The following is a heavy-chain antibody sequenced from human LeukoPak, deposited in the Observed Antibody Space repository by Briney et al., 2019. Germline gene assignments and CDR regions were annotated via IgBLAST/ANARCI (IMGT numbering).Heavy chain of an antibody. CDR3: AREALTIFGVVIITGTFDY. J-gene: IGHJ4*02. V-gene: IGHV1-18*01. Sequence: ASVKVSCKASGYTFTSYGISWVRQAPGQGLEWMGWISAYNGNTNYAQKLQGRVTMTTDTSTSTAYMERRSLRSDDTAVYYCAREALTIFGVVIITGTFDYWGQGTLVTVSS. D-gene: IGHD3-3*01. CDR2: ISAYNGNT. CDR1: GYTFTSYG.